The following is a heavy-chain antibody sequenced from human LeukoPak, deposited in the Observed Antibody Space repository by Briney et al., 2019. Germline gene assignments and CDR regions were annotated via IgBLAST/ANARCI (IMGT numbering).Heavy chain of an antibody. J-gene: IGHJ6*03. V-gene: IGHV3-23*01. Sequence: QTGGSLRLSCAVSGFTFSSYPMRWVRQAPGKGLEWVSAISGSGGSTYYAAPAKGRFTISRDNSKNTLSLNMHSLRPEAPPVFSRAKPPWSPYYYYYYYRDVWGRETAVTVFS. D-gene: IGHD2-8*01. CDR2: ISGSGGST. CDR3: AKPPWSPYYYYYYYRDV. CDR1: GFTFSSYP.